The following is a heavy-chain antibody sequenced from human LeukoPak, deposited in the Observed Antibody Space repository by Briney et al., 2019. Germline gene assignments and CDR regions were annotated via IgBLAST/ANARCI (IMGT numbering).Heavy chain of an antibody. CDR2: IKEDGSEK. V-gene: IGHV3-7*05. Sequence: GGSLRLSCAASGSTFSSYWMSWVRQAPGKGLEWVANIKEDGSEKYYLDSVKGRFTISRDNAKNSLYLQMNTLRAEDTAVYYCARHINWSFDIWGRGTMVTVSS. D-gene: IGHD2-21*01. CDR3: ARHINWSFDI. CDR1: GSTFSSYW. J-gene: IGHJ3*02.